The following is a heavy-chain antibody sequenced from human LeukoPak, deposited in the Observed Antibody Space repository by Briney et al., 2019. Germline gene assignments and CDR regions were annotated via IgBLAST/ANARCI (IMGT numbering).Heavy chain of an antibody. V-gene: IGHV3-7*01. D-gene: IGHD3-10*01. CDR2: MKPDGSEI. CDR1: GFTFSTYW. J-gene: IGHJ4*02. CDR3: ARDGPWFGEFFDY. Sequence: GGSLRLSCAASGFTFSTYWMSWVRQPPGKGLEWVANMKPDGSEIHHVDSVKGRFTISRDNAKNSLYLQLNSLRAEDTAVYYCARDGPWFGEFFDYWGQGTLVTVSS.